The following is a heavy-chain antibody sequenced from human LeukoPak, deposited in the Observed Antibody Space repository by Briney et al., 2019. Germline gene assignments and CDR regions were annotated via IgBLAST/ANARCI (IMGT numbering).Heavy chain of an antibody. Sequence: SETLSLTCTVSGGSISSGGYSWSWIRQPPGKGLEWIAYISDIGSINYNPSLKSRVTISLDTSKNQFSLKLSSVTAADTAVYYCAGHHPRNTVDFWGQGTLVTVSS. CDR3: AGHHPRNTVDF. J-gene: IGHJ4*02. D-gene: IGHD2-8*02. CDR1: GGSISSGGYS. V-gene: IGHV4-61*08. CDR2: ISDIGSI.